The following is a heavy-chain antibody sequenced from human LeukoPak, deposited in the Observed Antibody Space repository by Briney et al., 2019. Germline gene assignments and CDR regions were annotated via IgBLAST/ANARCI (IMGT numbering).Heavy chain of an antibody. Sequence: SVKVSCKASGCTFTSYGIGWVLQAPGQGLEWIGWISAYNGNTNYAQKLQGRVTMTTDTSTSTAYMELRSLRSDDTAVYYCARDRYYDSSGYSGYWGQGTLVTVSS. CDR1: GCTFTSYG. CDR3: ARDRYYDSSGYSGY. CDR2: ISAYNGNT. J-gene: IGHJ4*02. V-gene: IGHV1-18*01. D-gene: IGHD3-22*01.